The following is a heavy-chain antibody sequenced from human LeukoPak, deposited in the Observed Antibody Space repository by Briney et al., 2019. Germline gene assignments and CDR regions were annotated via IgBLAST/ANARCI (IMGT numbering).Heavy chain of an antibody. J-gene: IGHJ4*02. CDR3: ARVPTVTFFDY. CDR1: GGSIRSDY. V-gene: IGHV4-59*12. Sequence: SETLSLTCTVFGGSIRSDYWSWIRQPPGKGLEWIGYTHYTGSTNYNPSLKSRVIMSVDTSKNQFSLKLSSVTAADTAVYYCARVPTVTFFDYWGQGTLVTVSS. CDR2: THYTGST. D-gene: IGHD4-17*01.